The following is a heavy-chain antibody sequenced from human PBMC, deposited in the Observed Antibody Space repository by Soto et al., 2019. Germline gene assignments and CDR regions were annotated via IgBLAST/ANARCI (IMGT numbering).Heavy chain of an antibody. J-gene: IGHJ4*02. Sequence: EVQLVESGGGLVQPGGSLRLSCAASGFTFSSYWMSWVRQAPGKGLEWVANIKQDGSEKYYVDSVKGRFTIFRDNAKNSLYLQMNSLRAEDTAVYYCARERIAVAATYFDYWGQGTLVTVSS. CDR1: GFTFSSYW. CDR2: IKQDGSEK. CDR3: ARERIAVAATYFDY. V-gene: IGHV3-7*05. D-gene: IGHD6-19*01.